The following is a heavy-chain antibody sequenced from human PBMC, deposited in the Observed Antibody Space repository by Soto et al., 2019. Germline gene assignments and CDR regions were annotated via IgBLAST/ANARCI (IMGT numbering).Heavy chain of an antibody. V-gene: IGHV2-5*02. Sequence: QITLNESGPTVVKPAETLTLTCTFSGFSLTTSGVGVGWIRQSPGKAPERLALIYWDDDKSYSASLKSRLTITKDTSKNQVVLTMASVDPADTATYYCAHRILRTVFGLVTTTAIYFDFWGQGTPVVVSS. D-gene: IGHD3-3*01. CDR1: GFSLTTSGVG. CDR3: AHRILRTVFGLVTTTAIYFDF. J-gene: IGHJ4*02. CDR2: IYWDDDK.